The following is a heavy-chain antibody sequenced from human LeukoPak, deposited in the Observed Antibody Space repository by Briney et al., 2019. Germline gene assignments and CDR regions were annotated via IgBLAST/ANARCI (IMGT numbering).Heavy chain of an antibody. CDR3: ARAPGYSYGYSFDY. J-gene: IGHJ4*02. CDR2: IYYSGST. Sequence: ASETVSLTCTVSAGSISSYYWSWNRQRPGQGLEGIGYIYYSGSTNYNPSLKSRVTISVDTSKNQFSLKLSSVTAVDTAVYYCARAPGYSYGYSFDYWGQGTLVTVSS. V-gene: IGHV4-59*01. D-gene: IGHD5-18*01. CDR1: AGSISSYY.